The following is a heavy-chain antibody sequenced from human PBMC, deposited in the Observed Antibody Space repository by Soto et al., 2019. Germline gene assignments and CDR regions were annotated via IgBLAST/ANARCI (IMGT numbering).Heavy chain of an antibody. CDR1: GYSFTSYG. CDR3: ARDLTIVPATHPRLENYGMDV. CDR2: ISPYNGHT. Sequence: QVQLVQSAGEVKKPGASVKVSCKASGYSFTSYGISWVRRAPGQGLEWMGWISPYNGHTEFVERFQGRVTMTTYTSTKTAYMGLRNLRSDDTAHYYCARDLTIVPATHPRLENYGMDVWGQGTTVIVSS. V-gene: IGHV1-18*01. J-gene: IGHJ6*02. D-gene: IGHD2-2*01.